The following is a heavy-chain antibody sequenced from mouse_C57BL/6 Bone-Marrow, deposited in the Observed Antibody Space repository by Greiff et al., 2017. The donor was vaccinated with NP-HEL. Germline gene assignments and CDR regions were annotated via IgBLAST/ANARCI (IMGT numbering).Heavy chain of an antibody. CDR3: GYYGTWYFDV. Sequence: VQLQESGPELVKPGASVKLSCKASGYTFTSYDINWVKQRPGQGLEWIGWIYPRDGSTKYNEKFKGQATLPVDPSSSTAYMELHSLTSEDSDVCFCGYYGTWYFDVWGTGTTVTVSS. CDR2: IYPRDGST. J-gene: IGHJ1*03. D-gene: IGHD1-1*01. CDR1: GYTFTSYD. V-gene: IGHV1-85*01.